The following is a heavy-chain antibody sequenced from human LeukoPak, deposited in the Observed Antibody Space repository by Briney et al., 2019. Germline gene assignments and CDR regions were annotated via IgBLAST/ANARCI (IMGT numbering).Heavy chain of an antibody. CDR2: IKQDGSEK. Sequence: GGSLRLSCAASGFTFSSFWMTWVRQAPGKGLEWVANIKQDGSEKYYVDSVKGRFTISRDNAKNSLYLQMNSLRAEDTAVYYCARVYPLNYFDYWGQGTLVTVSS. V-gene: IGHV3-7*01. CDR3: ARVYPLNYFDY. J-gene: IGHJ4*02. CDR1: GFTFSSFW.